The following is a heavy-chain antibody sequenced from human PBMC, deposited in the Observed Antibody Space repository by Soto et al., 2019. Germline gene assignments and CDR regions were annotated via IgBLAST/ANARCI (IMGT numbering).Heavy chain of an antibody. CDR2: ISVSGGST. D-gene: IGHD1-26*01. Sequence: LSVCCAAAGFTFSSYAGSWVRQATGKGLEWVSAISVSGGSTYYADSVKGRFTTSRDNSKNTLYLQMNSLRAEDTAVYYCAKDGVSGSYYFYFDSWGQGALVTVSS. CDR1: GFTFSSYA. CDR3: AKDGVSGSYYFYFDS. J-gene: IGHJ4*02. V-gene: IGHV3-23*01.